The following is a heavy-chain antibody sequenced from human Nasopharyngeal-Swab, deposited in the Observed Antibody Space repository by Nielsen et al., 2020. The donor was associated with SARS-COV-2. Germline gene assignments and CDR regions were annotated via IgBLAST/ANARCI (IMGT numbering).Heavy chain of an antibody. CDR2: IQEDGSEK. Sequence: GGSLRLSCAASPFTFSSYWMTWVRQAPGKGLEWVANIQEDGSEKYYVNSVKGRFTISRDNAKNSLYLQMNSLRVEDTAVYYCARVHCSSSSCYDYGMDVWGQGTTVTVSS. CDR1: PFTFSSYW. V-gene: IGHV3-7*01. CDR3: ARVHCSSSSCYDYGMDV. J-gene: IGHJ6*02. D-gene: IGHD2-2*01.